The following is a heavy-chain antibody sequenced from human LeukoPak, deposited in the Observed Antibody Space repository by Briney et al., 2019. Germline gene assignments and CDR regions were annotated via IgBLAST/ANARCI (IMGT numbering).Heavy chain of an antibody. CDR2: INPNSGGT. V-gene: IGHV1-2*02. D-gene: IGHD2-21*02. CDR1: GYTFTRYY. Sequence: ASVKVSCKASGYTFTRYYMHWVRQAPGQGLEWMGWINPNSGGTNYAQKFQGRVIMTRDTSISTAYMGLSRLGSDDTAVYYCARGGSTDSIHSCGGNCYFLDYWGQGTLVTVSS. J-gene: IGHJ4*02. CDR3: ARGGSTDSIHSCGGNCYFLDY.